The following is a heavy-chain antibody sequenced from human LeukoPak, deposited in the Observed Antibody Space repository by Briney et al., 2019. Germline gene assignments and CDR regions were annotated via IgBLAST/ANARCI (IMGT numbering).Heavy chain of an antibody. CDR3: AREATTKTGRVYYFDY. Sequence: GGSLRLSCEASGFTFGIYAMHWVRQAPGKGLEYISGISSNGYSTYYVNSVKGRFTISRDNSKNTLYLQMGSLRDEDMAVFYCAREATTKTGRVYYFDYWGQGTLVTVSS. J-gene: IGHJ4*02. CDR1: GFTFGIYA. D-gene: IGHD3-16*01. V-gene: IGHV3-64*01. CDR2: ISSNGYST.